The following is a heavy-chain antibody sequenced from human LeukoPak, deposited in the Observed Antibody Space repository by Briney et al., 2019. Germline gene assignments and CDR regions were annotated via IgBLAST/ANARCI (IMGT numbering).Heavy chain of an antibody. J-gene: IGHJ4*02. CDR3: ARSQPFTTYDY. D-gene: IGHD3-3*01. CDR1: GDSVSNGGYY. Sequence: SETLSLTCTVSGDSVSNGGYYWSWIRQPPGKGLEWIGYIHYSGSTNYSPSLKSRVTISVDPSKNQFSLKLSSVTAVDTAVYYCARSQPFTTYDYWGQGTLVTVSS. V-gene: IGHV4-61*08. CDR2: IHYSGST.